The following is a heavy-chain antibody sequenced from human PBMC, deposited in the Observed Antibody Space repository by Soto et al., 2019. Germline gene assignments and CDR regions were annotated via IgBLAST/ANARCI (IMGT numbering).Heavy chain of an antibody. CDR3: ARLIGNSWLDS. Sequence: PSETLSLTCTVSGGSISSYYWSWIRQSPSRGLEWLGRTYYRSKWYNDYAVSVKGRITINPDTSNNQLSLQLNSVTPDDTAVYYCARLIGNSWLDSWGQGTLGTVSS. CDR1: GGSISSYY. D-gene: IGHD2-8*01. CDR2: TYYRSKWYN. V-gene: IGHV6-1*01. J-gene: IGHJ5*01.